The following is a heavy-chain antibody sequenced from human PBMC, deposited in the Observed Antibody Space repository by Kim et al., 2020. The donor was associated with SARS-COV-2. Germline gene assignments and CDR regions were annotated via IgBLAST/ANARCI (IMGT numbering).Heavy chain of an antibody. CDR3: VREPSN. J-gene: IGHJ4*02. CDR2: SDGSST. Sequence: SDGSSTDYADSVNGLFTISRDSAKRSVSLQMNSLTPEDTAVYYCVREPSNWGQGTLVTVSS. V-gene: IGHV3-11*01.